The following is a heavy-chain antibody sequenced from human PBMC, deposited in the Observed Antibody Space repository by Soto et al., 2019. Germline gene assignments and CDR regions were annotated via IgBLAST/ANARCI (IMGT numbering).Heavy chain of an antibody. D-gene: IGHD3-10*01. V-gene: IGHV1-3*01. CDR1: GYTFTSYA. CDR3: ARDNVLLWFGELSLFDY. CDR2: INAGNGNT. J-gene: IGHJ4*02. Sequence: ASVKVSCKAAGYTFTSYAMHWVRQAPGQTLEWMGWINAGNGNTKYSQKFQGRVTITRDTSASTAYMELSSLRSEDTAVYYCARDNVLLWFGELSLFDYWGQGTLVTVSS.